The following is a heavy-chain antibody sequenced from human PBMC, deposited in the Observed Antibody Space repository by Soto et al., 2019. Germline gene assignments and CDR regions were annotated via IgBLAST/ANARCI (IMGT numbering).Heavy chain of an antibody. CDR3: ARRYGSCFDY. CDR2: MHYSGST. Sequence: SETLSLTCIASGGSISSYYWSWFRQSPGKGLEWIGYMHYSGSTNYNPSLKSRVTISVDTSKSQFSLKLTSVTAADTAVYYCARRYGSCFDYWGQGTLVTISS. J-gene: IGHJ4*02. D-gene: IGHD5-18*01. V-gene: IGHV4-59*08. CDR1: GGSISSYY.